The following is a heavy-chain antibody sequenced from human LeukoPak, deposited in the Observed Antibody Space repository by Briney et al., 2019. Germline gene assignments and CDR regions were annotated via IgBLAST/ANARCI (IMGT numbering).Heavy chain of an antibody. Sequence: ASVKVSCKASGYTFTSYGISWVRQAPGQGLEWMGGIIPIFGTANYAQKFQGRVTITADESTSTAYMELSSLRSEDTAVYYCARGRISLGSGYSYYFDYLGQGTLVTVSS. CDR3: ARGRISLGSGYSYYFDY. CDR2: IIPIFGTA. J-gene: IGHJ4*02. V-gene: IGHV1-69*13. D-gene: IGHD3-22*01. CDR1: GYTFTSYG.